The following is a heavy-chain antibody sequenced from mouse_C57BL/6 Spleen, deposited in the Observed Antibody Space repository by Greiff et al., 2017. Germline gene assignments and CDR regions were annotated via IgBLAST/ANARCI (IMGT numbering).Heavy chain of an antibody. Sequence: EVHLVESGGGLVKPGGSLKLSCAASGFTFSSYAMSWVRQTPEKRLEWVATISDGGSYTYYPDNVKGRFTISRDNAKNNLYLQMSHLKSEDTAMYYCARDYYGSSYWAMDYWGQGTSVTVSS. D-gene: IGHD1-1*01. V-gene: IGHV5-4*01. CDR3: ARDYYGSSYWAMDY. CDR2: ISDGGSYT. CDR1: GFTFSSYA. J-gene: IGHJ4*01.